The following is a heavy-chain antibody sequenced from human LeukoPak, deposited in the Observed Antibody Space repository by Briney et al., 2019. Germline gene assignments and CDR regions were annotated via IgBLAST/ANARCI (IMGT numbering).Heavy chain of an antibody. CDR3: ARDSPYYYDSSGYYFDY. CDR1: GFTFSSYW. D-gene: IGHD3-22*01. J-gene: IGHJ4*02. CDR2: IKQDGSEK. V-gene: IGHV3-7*01. Sequence: GGSLRLSCAASGFTFSSYWMSWVRQAPGKGLEWVANIKQDGSEKYYVDSVKGRFTIPRDNAKNSLYLQMNSLRAEDTAVYYCARDSPYYYDSSGYYFDYWGQGTLVTVSS.